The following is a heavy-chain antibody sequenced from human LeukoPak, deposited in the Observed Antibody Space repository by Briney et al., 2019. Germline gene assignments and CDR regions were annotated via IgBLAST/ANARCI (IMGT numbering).Heavy chain of an antibody. Sequence: GGSLRLSCAASGFTFSGYSMNWVRQAPGKGLEWVSSITSSSNYIYYADSLKGRFTISRDNSKNTLYLQMNSLRAEDTAVYYCAKEVWYSTRGLAYWGQGTLVTVSS. CDR1: GFTFSGYS. V-gene: IGHV3-21*04. CDR2: ITSSSNYI. D-gene: IGHD6-13*01. J-gene: IGHJ4*02. CDR3: AKEVWYSTRGLAY.